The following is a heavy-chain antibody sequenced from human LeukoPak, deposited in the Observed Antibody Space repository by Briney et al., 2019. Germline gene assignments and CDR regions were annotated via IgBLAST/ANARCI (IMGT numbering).Heavy chain of an antibody. Sequence: SETLSLTCAVSGGSISSTSYYWAWIRQPPGKGLEWIGTIYYSGSTYHNPSLKSRVTMSADTSRNQFSLKLSSVDAADTAVYYCAKAGVRYFDSSGLYAFDFWGQGTTVTVSS. J-gene: IGHJ3*01. V-gene: IGHV4-39*01. CDR3: AKAGVRYFDSSGLYAFDF. CDR1: GGSISSTSYY. CDR2: IYYSGST. D-gene: IGHD3-22*01.